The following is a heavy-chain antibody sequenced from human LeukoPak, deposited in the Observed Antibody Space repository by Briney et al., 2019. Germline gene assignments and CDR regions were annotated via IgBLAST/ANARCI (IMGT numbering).Heavy chain of an antibody. CDR2: ISSGGTYK. J-gene: IGHJ3*02. CDR3: ARPTTVTTISADAFDI. CDR1: GFTFSDYT. Sequence: GGSLRLSCAASGFTFSDYTMNWVRQAPGKGLEWVSSISSGGTYKYYADSVKGRFTISRDNAQNSLYLQMNSLRAEDSSVYYCARPTTVTTISADAFDIWGQGTMVNVS. V-gene: IGHV3-21*01. D-gene: IGHD4-17*01.